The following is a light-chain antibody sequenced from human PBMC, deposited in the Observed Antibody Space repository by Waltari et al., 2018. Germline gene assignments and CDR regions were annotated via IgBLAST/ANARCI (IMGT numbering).Light chain of an antibody. CDR2: EVT. Sequence: QSALTQPASVSGSPGQSITISCTGTSSDVGSYNYVSWYQQHPGKAPKLIIYEVTTRPAGVSNRFAGSKSGNTAYLTIAGLQAEDEADYYCSSYMDTTTRERFGGGTSLTVL. CDR3: SSYMDTTTRER. CDR1: SSDVGSYNY. J-gene: IGLJ2*01. V-gene: IGLV2-14*01.